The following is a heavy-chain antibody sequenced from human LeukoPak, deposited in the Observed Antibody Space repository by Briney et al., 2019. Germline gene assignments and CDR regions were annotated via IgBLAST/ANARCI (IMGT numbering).Heavy chain of an antibody. Sequence: ASVKVSCKASGYTFTSYGISWVRQAPGQGLEWMGWISAYNGNTNYAQKLQGRVTMTTDTSTSKAYMELRSLRSDDTAVYYCAREVWSLKEYYYGSGSYLWFDPWGQGTLVTVSS. V-gene: IGHV1-18*01. CDR2: ISAYNGNT. D-gene: IGHD3-10*01. CDR3: AREVWSLKEYYYGSGSYLWFDP. CDR1: GYTFTSYG. J-gene: IGHJ5*02.